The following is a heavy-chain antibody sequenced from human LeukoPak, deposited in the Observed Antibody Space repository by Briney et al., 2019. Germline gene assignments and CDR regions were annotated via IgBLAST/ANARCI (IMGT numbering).Heavy chain of an antibody. D-gene: IGHD3-10*01. Sequence: GGSLRLSCAASGFTVSTNHMSWVRQAPGKGLDWVSVSYGGGNTHCADSVKGRFTISRDNSKNTLFLQMNSLRAEDTAVYYCARDRGYLGNWGQGTLVTVSS. CDR3: ARDRGYLGN. CDR2: SYGGGNT. V-gene: IGHV3-66*01. CDR1: GFTVSTNH. J-gene: IGHJ4*02.